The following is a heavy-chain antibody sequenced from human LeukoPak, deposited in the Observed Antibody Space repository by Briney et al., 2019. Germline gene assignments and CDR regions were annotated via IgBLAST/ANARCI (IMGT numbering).Heavy chain of an antibody. CDR2: ISSNGGST. J-gene: IGHJ4*02. CDR1: GFTFSSYA. Sequence: GGSLRLSCAASGFTFSSYAMHWVRQAPGKGLEYVTAISSNGGSTYYANSVKGRFTISRDNSKNTLYLQMGSLRAEDMAVYYCARSVGATTAGDYWGQGTLVTVSS. CDR3: ARSVGATTAGDY. D-gene: IGHD1-26*01. V-gene: IGHV3-64*01.